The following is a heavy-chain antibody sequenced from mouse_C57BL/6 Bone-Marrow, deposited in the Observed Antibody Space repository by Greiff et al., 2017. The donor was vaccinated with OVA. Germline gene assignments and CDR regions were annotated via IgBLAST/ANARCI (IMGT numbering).Heavy chain of an antibody. Sequence: EVQLQQSAPELVKPGASVKIPCKASGYTFTDYNMDWVKQSHGKSLEWIGDINPNNGGTIYNQKFKGKATLTVDKSSSTAYMELRSLTSEDTAVYYCARAYGLGFDYWGQGTTLTVSS. V-gene: IGHV1-18*01. J-gene: IGHJ2*01. CDR1: GYTFTDYN. D-gene: IGHD1-1*01. CDR3: ARAYGLGFDY. CDR2: INPNNGGT.